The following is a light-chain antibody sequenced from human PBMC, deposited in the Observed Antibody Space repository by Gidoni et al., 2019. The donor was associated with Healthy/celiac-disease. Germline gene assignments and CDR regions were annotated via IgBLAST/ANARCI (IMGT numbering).Light chain of an antibody. CDR2: GAS. CDR1: QSVSSSY. Sequence: VLTPSPGTLSLSPGERATLSCRASQSVSSSYLAWYQQKPGQAPKLLIYGASSRATGIPDRFSGSGSGTDFTLTISRLEPEDFAVYYCQQYGSSPYTFGQGTKLEIK. CDR3: QQYGSSPYT. J-gene: IGKJ2*01. V-gene: IGKV3-20*01.